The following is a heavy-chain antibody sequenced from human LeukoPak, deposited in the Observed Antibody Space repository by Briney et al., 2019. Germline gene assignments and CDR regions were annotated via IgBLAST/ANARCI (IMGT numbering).Heavy chain of an antibody. CDR1: GFTFSSYG. J-gene: IGHJ4*02. V-gene: IGHV3-23*01. D-gene: IGHD3-22*01. CDR2: ISGSGGST. CDR3: AKGGLYYYDSSGPPL. Sequence: GGSLRLSCAASGFTFSSYGMSWVRQAPGKGLEWVSAISGSGGSTYYADSVKGRFTISRDNPKNTLYLQMNSLRVEDTAVYYCAKGGLYYYDSSGPPLWGQGTLVTVSS.